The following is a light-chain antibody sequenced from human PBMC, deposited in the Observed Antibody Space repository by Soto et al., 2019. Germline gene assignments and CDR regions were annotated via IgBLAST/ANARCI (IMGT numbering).Light chain of an antibody. V-gene: IGLV2-14*03. Sequence: QSVLTQPASVSGSPGQSIAISCTGTSSDVGGYDYVSWYQQLPGKAPKLMIYDVTNRPSGASNRFSGSKSGNTASLTISGLQPEDEADYSGPSYPRSSTNVFGTGTKVTLL. J-gene: IGLJ1*01. CDR2: DVT. CDR3: PSYPRSSTNV. CDR1: SSDVGGYDY.